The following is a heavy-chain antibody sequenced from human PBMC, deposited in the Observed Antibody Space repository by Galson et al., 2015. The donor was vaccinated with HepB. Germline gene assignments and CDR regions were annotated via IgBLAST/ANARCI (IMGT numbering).Heavy chain of an antibody. CDR1: SLYD. CDR3: AKHSPLFDY. CDR2: ITSSGGSA. J-gene: IGHJ4*02. D-gene: IGHD2-21*01. V-gene: IGHV3-23*01. Sequence: SLYDMSWVRQAPGKGLEWVSAITSSGGSAYYADFVKGRFTMSRDNSKSTLYLEMNSLRDEDTAIYYCAKHSPLFDYWGQGTLVTVSS.